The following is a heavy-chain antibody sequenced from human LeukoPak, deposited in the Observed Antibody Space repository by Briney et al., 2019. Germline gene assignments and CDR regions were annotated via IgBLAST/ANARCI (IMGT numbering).Heavy chain of an antibody. CDR3: ARGRTDFTA. J-gene: IGHJ4*02. V-gene: IGHV4-59*01. CDR1: GGSISSYY. Sequence: SETLSLTCTVSGGSISSYYWDWIRQPPGKGLEWIGYIYYSGDTNYNPSLKSRVTISVDTSKNQFSLKLSSVTAADTAVYYCARGRTDFTAWGQGTLVTVSS. CDR2: IYYSGDT. D-gene: IGHD1-1*01.